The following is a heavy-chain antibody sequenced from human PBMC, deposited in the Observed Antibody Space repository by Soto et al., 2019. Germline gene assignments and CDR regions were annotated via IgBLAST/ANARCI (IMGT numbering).Heavy chain of an antibody. D-gene: IGHD3-22*01. Sequence: QVQLVQSGAEVKKPGASVKVSCKASGYTFTGYYMHWVRQAPGQGLEWMGWINPNSGGTKYAQKFQGRVTMTRDTSISTAYMELSRLRSDDTAVYYCARDETNSSGYYCDYWGQGTLVTVSS. CDR1: GYTFTGYY. CDR3: ARDETNSSGYYCDY. V-gene: IGHV1-2*02. CDR2: INPNSGGT. J-gene: IGHJ4*02.